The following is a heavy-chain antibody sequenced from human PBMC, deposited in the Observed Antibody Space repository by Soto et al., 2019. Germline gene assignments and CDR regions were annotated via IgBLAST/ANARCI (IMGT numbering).Heavy chain of an antibody. CDR2: IYPGDSDT. CDR3: ARRFLYYYDSSGKRRAFDI. V-gene: IGHV5-51*01. CDR1: GYSFTSYW. J-gene: IGHJ3*02. D-gene: IGHD3-22*01. Sequence: GESLKISCNCSGYSFTSYWIGWVRQMPGKGLEWMGIIYPGDSDTRYSPSFQGQVTLSADKSISTAYLQWSSLKASDTAMYYCARRFLYYYDSSGKRRAFDIWGQGTMVTV.